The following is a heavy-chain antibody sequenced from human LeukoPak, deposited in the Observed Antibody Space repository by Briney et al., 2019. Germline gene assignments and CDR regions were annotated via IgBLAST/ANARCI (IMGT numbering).Heavy chain of an antibody. D-gene: IGHD2-2*01. CDR2: IKSKTDGGTT. CDR1: GFTFTEAW. CDR3: TTDLTRRCSSTSCYEDP. J-gene: IGHJ5*02. Sequence: PGGSLRLSCAASGFTFTEAWMSWVRQAPGKGLEWVGRIKSKTDGGTTDYAAPVKGRFTISRDDSKNTLYLQMNSLKTEDTAVYYCTTDLTRRCSSTSCYEDPWGQGTLVTVSS. V-gene: IGHV3-15*01.